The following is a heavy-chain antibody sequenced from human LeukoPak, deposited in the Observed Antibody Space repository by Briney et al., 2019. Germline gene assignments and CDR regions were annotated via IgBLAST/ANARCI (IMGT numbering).Heavy chain of an antibody. J-gene: IGHJ4*02. CDR1: GFTFSSYG. V-gene: IGHV3-30*03. CDR2: ISYDGSNK. CDR3: ARVSYDIGY. D-gene: IGHD3-22*01. Sequence: PGRSLRLSCAASGFTFSSYGMHWVRQAPGKGLEWVAVISYDGSNKYYADSVKGRFTISRDNSKNTLYLQMNSLRDEDTAVYYCARVSYDIGYWGQGTLVTVSS.